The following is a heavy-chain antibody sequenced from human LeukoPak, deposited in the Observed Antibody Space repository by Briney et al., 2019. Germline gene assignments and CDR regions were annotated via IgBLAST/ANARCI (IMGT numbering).Heavy chain of an antibody. CDR2: MFHSGSA. D-gene: IGHD3-10*01. Sequence: PSETLSRTCTVSGGSISSGDYYWSWIRQPPGKGLEWIGEMFHSGSANINPSFKSRVTISIDKSKNQLSLRLTSVTAADTAVYYCTRRQLVRLIDYWGQGTLVTVSS. V-gene: IGHV4-39*07. CDR3: TRRQLVRLIDY. CDR1: GGSISSGDYY. J-gene: IGHJ4*02.